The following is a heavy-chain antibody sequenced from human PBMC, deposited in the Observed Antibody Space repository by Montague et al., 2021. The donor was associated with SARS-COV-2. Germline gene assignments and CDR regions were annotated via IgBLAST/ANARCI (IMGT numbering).Heavy chain of an antibody. CDR3: ARQDPYSKQKFYYYYYYMDV. CDR1: GGSISSSSYY. CDR2: IYYSGST. Sequence: SETLSLTCTVSGGSISSSSYYWGWIRQPPGKGLEWIGSIYYSGSTYCNPSLKSRVTISVDTSKNQFSLKLSSVTAADTAVYYCARQDPYSKQKFYYYYYYMDVWGKGTTVTVSS. V-gene: IGHV4-39*01. D-gene: IGHD4-11*01. J-gene: IGHJ6*03.